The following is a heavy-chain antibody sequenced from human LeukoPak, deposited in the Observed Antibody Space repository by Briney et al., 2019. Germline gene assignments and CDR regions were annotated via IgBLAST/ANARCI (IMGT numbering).Heavy chain of an antibody. D-gene: IGHD4-11*01. CDR3: ARVGYTVPDY. CDR2: ISSSSSTI. V-gene: IGHV3-48*01. J-gene: IGHJ4*02. CDR1: GFTFSSYS. Sequence: GGSLRLSCAASGFTFSSYSMNWVRQAPGKGLEWVSYISSSSSTIYYADSVKGRFTISRDNAKNSLYLQMNSLRAEDTAVHYCARVGYTVPDYWGQGTLVTVSS.